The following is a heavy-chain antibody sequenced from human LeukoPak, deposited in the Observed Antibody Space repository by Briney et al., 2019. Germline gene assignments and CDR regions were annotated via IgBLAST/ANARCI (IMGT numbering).Heavy chain of an antibody. CDR2: ISGSSTDI. V-gene: IGHV3-21*01. CDR1: GFTFSSYA. Sequence: PGGSLRLSCAASGFTFSSYAMNWVRQGPGKGLEWVSSISGSSTDIYYADSVKGRFTISRDNAKNSLYLQMNSLRAEDTALYYCARVAIVGAETGFDPWGQGTLVTVSS. D-gene: IGHD1-26*01. J-gene: IGHJ5*02. CDR3: ARVAIVGAETGFDP.